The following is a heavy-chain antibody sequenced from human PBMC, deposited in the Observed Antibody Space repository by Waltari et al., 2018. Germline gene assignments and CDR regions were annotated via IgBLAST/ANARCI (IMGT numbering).Heavy chain of an antibody. J-gene: IGHJ4*02. CDR1: GYTLTSYT. V-gene: IGHV1-3*01. D-gene: IGHD3-22*01. CDR2: ISSVNGKT. CDR3: ARDLTGYYDDSNGYYYGPSVFDY. Sequence: QVHLAQSGAEVKKPGASVKISCTASGYTLTSYTIHWVRQASGQRLEWMGWISSVNGKTKYSQTLQGRLTITRDTSARTVYMEMNSVRSEDTAVYYCARDLTGYYDDSNGYYYGPSVFDYWGQGTLVTVSS.